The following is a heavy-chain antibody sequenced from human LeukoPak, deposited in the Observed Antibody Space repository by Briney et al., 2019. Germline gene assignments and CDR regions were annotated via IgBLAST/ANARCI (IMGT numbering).Heavy chain of an antibody. CDR1: GGSFSGYY. CDR2: INHSGST. CDR3: ARGIRYFDWLLLGYYFDY. J-gene: IGHJ4*02. D-gene: IGHD3-9*01. V-gene: IGHV4-34*01. Sequence: SETLSLTCAVYGGSFSGYYWSWIRQPPGKRLEWIGEINHSGSTNYNPSLKSRVTISVDTSTNQFSLKLSSVTAADTAVYYCARGIRYFDWLLLGYYFDYWGQGTLVTVSS.